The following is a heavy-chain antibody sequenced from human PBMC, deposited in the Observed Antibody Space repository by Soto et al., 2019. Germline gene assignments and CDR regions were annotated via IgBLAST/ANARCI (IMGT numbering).Heavy chain of an antibody. Sequence: PSETLSLTCTVSGGSISSCSYYWGWIRQPPGKGLEWIGSIYYSGSTYYNPSLKSRVTISVDTSKNQFSLKLSSVTAADTAVHYCARHKLGQQLPNWFDPWGQGTLVTVSS. CDR3: ARHKLGQQLPNWFDP. J-gene: IGHJ5*02. CDR2: IYYSGST. V-gene: IGHV4-39*01. D-gene: IGHD6-13*01. CDR1: GGSISSCSYY.